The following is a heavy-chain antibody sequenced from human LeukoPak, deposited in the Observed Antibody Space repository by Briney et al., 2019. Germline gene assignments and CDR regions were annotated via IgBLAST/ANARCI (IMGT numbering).Heavy chain of an antibody. Sequence: GASVKVSCKASGGTFSSYAISWVRQAPGQGLKWMGGIIPIFGTANYAQKFQGRVTITADESTSTAYMELSSLRSEDTAVYYCARGVVCSPAQSTSCQWGDAFDIWGQGTMVTVSS. CDR1: GGTFSSYA. CDR3: ARGVVCSPAQSTSCQWGDAFDI. V-gene: IGHV1-69*13. CDR2: IIPIFGTA. J-gene: IGHJ3*02. D-gene: IGHD2-2*01.